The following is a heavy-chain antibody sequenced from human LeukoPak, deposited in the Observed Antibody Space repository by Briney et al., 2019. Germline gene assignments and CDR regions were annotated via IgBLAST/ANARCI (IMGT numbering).Heavy chain of an antibody. Sequence: ASVKVSCKASGYTFTSYGISWVRQAPGQGLEWMGWISAYNGNTNYAQKLQGRVTMTTDTSTSTAYMELRSLRSDDTAVYYCARVWGDSSGYYSDAFDIWGQGTMVTVSS. J-gene: IGHJ3*02. D-gene: IGHD3-22*01. CDR2: ISAYNGNT. CDR1: GYTFTSYG. CDR3: ARVWGDSSGYYSDAFDI. V-gene: IGHV1-18*01.